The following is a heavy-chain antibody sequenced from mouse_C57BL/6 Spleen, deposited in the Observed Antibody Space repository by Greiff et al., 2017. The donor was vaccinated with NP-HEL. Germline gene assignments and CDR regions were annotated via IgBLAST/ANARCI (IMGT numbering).Heavy chain of an antibody. Sequence: VQLQQSGAELVKPGASVKLSCKASGYTFTSYWMHWVKQRPGQGLEWIGMIHPNSGSTNYNEKFKSKATLTVDKSSSTAYMQLSSLTSEDSAVYYCASPYSNYVYFDVWGTGTTVTVSS. CDR1: GYTFTSYW. CDR3: ASPYSNYVYFDV. V-gene: IGHV1-64*01. J-gene: IGHJ1*03. CDR2: IHPNSGST. D-gene: IGHD2-5*01.